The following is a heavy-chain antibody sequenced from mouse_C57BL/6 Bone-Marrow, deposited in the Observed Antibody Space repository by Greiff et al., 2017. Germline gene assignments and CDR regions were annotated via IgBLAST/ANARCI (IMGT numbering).Heavy chain of an antibody. Sequence: VQLQQPGAELVMPGASVKLSCKASGYTFTSYWMHWVQQRPGQGLEWIGEIDPSDRSTNYNQKFTGKSTFTVDNSSSTPSLQLSILPSEGSAVFYCAKSRGFAYWGQRTLVTGPA. CDR2: IDPSDRST. CDR1: GYTFTSYW. CDR3: AKSRGFAY. J-gene: IGHJ3*01. V-gene: IGHV1-69*01.